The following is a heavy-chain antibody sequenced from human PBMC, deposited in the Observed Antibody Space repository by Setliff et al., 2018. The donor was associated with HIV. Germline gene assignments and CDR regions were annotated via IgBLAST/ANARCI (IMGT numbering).Heavy chain of an antibody. CDR2: IYSDGNT. V-gene: IGHV3-66*02. CDR3: ARVLLYNSALDD. J-gene: IGHJ4*02. Sequence: PGGSLRLSCAASGFTVSSYYMSWVRQAPGKGLEWVSTIYSDGNTYHADSVKGRFTLSRDNSENALFLQMNSLRREDTAVYYYARVLLYNSALDDWGQGTLVTVSS. D-gene: IGHD1-20*01. CDR1: GFTVSSYY.